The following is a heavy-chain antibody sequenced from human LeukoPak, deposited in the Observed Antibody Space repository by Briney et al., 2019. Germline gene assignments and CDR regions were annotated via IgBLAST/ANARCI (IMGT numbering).Heavy chain of an antibody. CDR1: GFSLRISGVG. Sequence: SGPTLVNPTQTLTLTCTFSGFSLRISGVGVGWIRQPPGKALEWLALIYWDDDKRCSPSLKSRLTITKDTSKNQVVLTMTNMDPVDTATYYCAHTMNAYNFDYWGQGTLVTVSS. CDR3: AHTMNAYNFDY. V-gene: IGHV2-5*02. CDR2: IYWDDDK. J-gene: IGHJ4*02. D-gene: IGHD5-24*01.